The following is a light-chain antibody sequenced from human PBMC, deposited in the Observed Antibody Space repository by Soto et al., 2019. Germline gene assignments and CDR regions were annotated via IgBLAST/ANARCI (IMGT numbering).Light chain of an antibody. J-gene: IGKJ1*01. Sequence: DIQMTQSPSTLSASVGDRVTITCRASQNVRDWLAWYQQKPGKAPRLLISGASSLGSGVPGRFSGSGFGTEFTLTISNLQPDDVATYYFQQYDAYSLTFGQGTKLDIK. V-gene: IGKV1-5*01. CDR3: QQYDAYSLT. CDR1: QNVRDW. CDR2: GAS.